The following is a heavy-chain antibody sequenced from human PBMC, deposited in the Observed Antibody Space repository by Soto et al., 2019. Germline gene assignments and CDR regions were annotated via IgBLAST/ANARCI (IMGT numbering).Heavy chain of an antibody. CDR1: GYTFYSHS. D-gene: IGHD5-18*01. CDR2: ISADNINT. Sequence: ASVKASCKSSGYTFYSHSISWVRQAPGQGLEWMGRISADNINTKYAQKFRGRVTMTTDTSTSTVYMELRNLRSDDTAVYYCARCIQEDYYYGMDVWGQGTTVTVSS. CDR3: ARCIQEDYYYGMDV. J-gene: IGHJ6*02. V-gene: IGHV1-18*01.